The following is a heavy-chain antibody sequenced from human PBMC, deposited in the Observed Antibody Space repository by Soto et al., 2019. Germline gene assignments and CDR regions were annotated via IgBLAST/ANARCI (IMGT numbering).Heavy chain of an antibody. CDR1: GFTFNSYY. Sequence: GGSLRLSCAASGFTFNSYYMTWVRQAPGKGLEWVANIRQDGSDKYYVGSVKGRFTISRDNSKNTLYLQMNSLRAEDTAVYYCAKDRRGYSYGYFDYWGQGTLVTVSS. V-gene: IGHV3-7*01. D-gene: IGHD5-18*01. CDR3: AKDRRGYSYGYFDY. CDR2: IRQDGSDK. J-gene: IGHJ4*02.